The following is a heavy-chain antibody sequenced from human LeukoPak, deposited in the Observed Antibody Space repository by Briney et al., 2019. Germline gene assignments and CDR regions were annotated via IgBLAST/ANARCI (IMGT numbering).Heavy chain of an antibody. D-gene: IGHD6-6*01. Sequence: PSETLSLTCTVSGGSISSYYWSWIRQPPGKGLEWIGYIYYSGSTNYNPSLKSRVTISVDTSKNQFSLKLSSVTAADTAVYYCARYLGSSESDYWGQGTLVTVSS. V-gene: IGHV4-59*01. J-gene: IGHJ4*02. CDR1: GGSISSYY. CDR2: IYYSGST. CDR3: ARYLGSSESDY.